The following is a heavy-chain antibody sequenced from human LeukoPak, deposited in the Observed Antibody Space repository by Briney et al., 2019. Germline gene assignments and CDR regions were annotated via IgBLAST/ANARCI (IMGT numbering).Heavy chain of an antibody. CDR2: VYNTGKT. CDR3: ARARGYSYSDY. V-gene: IGHV4-59*12. D-gene: IGHD5-18*01. CDR1: GGSITTSY. Sequence: SETLSLTCTVSGGSITTSYWSWLRQPPGKGLEWIGYVYNTGKTNYNPSLKSRVTLSIDTSRDQFSLRLNSVTAADTAVYYCARARGYSYSDYWGQGTLVTVSS. J-gene: IGHJ4*02.